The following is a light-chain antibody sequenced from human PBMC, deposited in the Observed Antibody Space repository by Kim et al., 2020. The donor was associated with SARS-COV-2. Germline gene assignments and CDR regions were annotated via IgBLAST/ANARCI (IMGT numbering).Light chain of an antibody. Sequence: QSALTQPPSASGSPGQSVTISCTGTSSDVGAYKYVSWYRQHPGKAPKLMIFEVNERPSGVPDRFSGSKSGNTASLTVSGLQAEDEADYYCSSYAGTSGYVFGTGTKVTVL. CDR2: EVN. CDR3: SSYAGTSGYV. V-gene: IGLV2-8*01. CDR1: SSDVGAYKY. J-gene: IGLJ1*01.